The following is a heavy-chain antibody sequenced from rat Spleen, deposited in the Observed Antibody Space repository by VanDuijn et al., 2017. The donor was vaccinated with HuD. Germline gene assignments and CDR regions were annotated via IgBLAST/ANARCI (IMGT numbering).Heavy chain of an antibody. CDR2: ISPSGTGT. Sequence: EVQLVESDGGLVQPGRSLKLSCAASGFTFSDYYMAWVRQAPTKGLEWVASISPSGTGTYYRDSVKGRFTISRDSAESTLYLQMDSLRSEDTATYYCARHGGDYGSYFDYWGQGVMVTVSS. CDR3: ARHGGDYGSYFDY. V-gene: IGHV5-25*01. D-gene: IGHD1-3*01. J-gene: IGHJ2*01. CDR1: GFTFSDYY.